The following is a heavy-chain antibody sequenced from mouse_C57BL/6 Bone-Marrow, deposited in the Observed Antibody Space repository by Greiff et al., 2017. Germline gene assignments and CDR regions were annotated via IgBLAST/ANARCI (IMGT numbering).Heavy chain of an antibody. J-gene: IGHJ3*01. V-gene: IGHV1-69*01. Sequence: VQLQQPGAELVMPGASVKLSCKASGYTFTSYWMHWVKQRPGPGLEWIGEIDPSDSYTNYNQKFKGKSTLTVDKSSSTAYMQRSSLTSENSAVYYCAREAYGNPAYWGQGTMVTVSA. CDR2: IDPSDSYT. CDR3: AREAYGNPAY. CDR1: GYTFTSYW. D-gene: IGHD2-1*01.